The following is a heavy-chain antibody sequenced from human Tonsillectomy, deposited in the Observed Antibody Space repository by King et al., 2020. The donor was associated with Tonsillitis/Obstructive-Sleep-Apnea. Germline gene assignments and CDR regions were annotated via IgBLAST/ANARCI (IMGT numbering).Heavy chain of an antibody. CDR2: ISSSSSTI. D-gene: IGHD3-16*01. CDR1: GFTFSSYE. Sequence: VQLVESGRGLVQPGGSLRVSCAASGFTFSSYEMNWVRQAPGKGLEWVSYISSSSSTIYYADSVKGRFTISRDNAKNSLYLQMNSPRAENTAVYHCANSRFGGWVDPWGQGTLVAVSS. CDR3: ANSRFGGWVDP. V-gene: IGHV3-48*03. J-gene: IGHJ5*02.